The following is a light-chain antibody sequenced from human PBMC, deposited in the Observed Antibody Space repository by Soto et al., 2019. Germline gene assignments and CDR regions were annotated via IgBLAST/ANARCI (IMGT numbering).Light chain of an antibody. V-gene: IGLV1-51*01. CDR1: TFNIGYNH. J-gene: IGLJ2*01. CDR2: DSD. CDR3: GTWDSSLSAGV. Sequence: QSVLTQPPSVSAAPGQKVTISCSGATFNIGYNHVSWYQHLPGTAPELLIYDSDKRPSGIPDRFSGSKSGTSATLGITGLQTGDEADYYCGTWDSSLSAGVFGGGTKLTVL.